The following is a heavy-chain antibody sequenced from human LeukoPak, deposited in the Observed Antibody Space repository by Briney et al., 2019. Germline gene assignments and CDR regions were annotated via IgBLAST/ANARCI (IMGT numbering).Heavy chain of an antibody. Sequence: SETLSLTCTVSGDSISSGDYYWSWIRQPAGKGLEWIGRISSSGSTNYNPSLKSRVTISVDTSKNQFSLKLSSVTAADTAVYYCARGPPSAGFAEYFQHWGQGTLVTVSS. V-gene: IGHV4-61*10. CDR1: GDSISSGDYY. J-gene: IGHJ1*01. D-gene: IGHD6-13*01. CDR3: ARGPPSAGFAEYFQH. CDR2: ISSSGST.